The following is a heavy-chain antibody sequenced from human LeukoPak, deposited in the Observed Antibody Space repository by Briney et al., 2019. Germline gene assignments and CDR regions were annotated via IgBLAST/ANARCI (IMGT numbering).Heavy chain of an antibody. CDR2: INQDGSQK. CDR1: GFTFSSHW. D-gene: IGHD1-26*01. Sequence: GGSLRLSCAGSGFTFSSHWIGWVRQAPGKGLEWVAHINQDGSQKYYVDSVEGRFAISRDNAKNSLYLQMNSLRAEDTAVYYCARQKQGATSTRYYYYYYGMDVWGQGTTVTVSS. V-gene: IGHV3-7*03. J-gene: IGHJ6*02. CDR3: ARQKQGATSTRYYYYYYGMDV.